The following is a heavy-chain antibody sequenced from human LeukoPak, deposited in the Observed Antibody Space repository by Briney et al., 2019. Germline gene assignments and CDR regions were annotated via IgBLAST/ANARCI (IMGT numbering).Heavy chain of an antibody. J-gene: IGHJ4*02. V-gene: IGHV3-7*05. D-gene: IGHD1-20*01. CDR2: IDLDGSER. CDR3: ARFNWNDSY. Sequence: GGSLRLSCAASGFTFNTYCMGWVRQAPGKGLEWMANIDLDGSERYYVDSVKGRFTISRDNAKNSLYLQMNSLSAEDTAVYYCARFNWNDSYWGQGTLVTVSS. CDR1: GFTFNTYC.